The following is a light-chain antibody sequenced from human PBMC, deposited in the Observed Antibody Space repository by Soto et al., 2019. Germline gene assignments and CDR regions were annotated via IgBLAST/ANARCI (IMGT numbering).Light chain of an antibody. J-gene: IGKJ3*01. CDR2: AAS. V-gene: IGKV1-39*01. CDR3: QQTYITPRT. Sequence: DIQMTQSPSSLSASVGDRVTITCRASRTISNYLNWYQQKQGKAPKLLIHAASSLQSGVPSRFSGSGSGTDFTLTITSLQPEDFATYYCQQTYITPRTFGPGTKVDIK. CDR1: RTISNY.